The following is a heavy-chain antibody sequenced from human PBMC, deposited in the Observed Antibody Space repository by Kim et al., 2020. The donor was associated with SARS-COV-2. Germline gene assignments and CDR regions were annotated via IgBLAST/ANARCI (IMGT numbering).Heavy chain of an antibody. J-gene: IGHJ5*02. V-gene: IGHV3-7*03. D-gene: IGHD3-10*01. CDR3: ARDRRRFTMVRGVMRWFDP. CDR1: GFTFSSYW. CDR2: IKQDGSEK. Sequence: GGSLRLSCAASGFTFSSYWMSWVRQAPGKGLEWVANIKQDGSEKYYVDSVKGRFTISRDNANNSLYLQMNSLRAEDTAVYYCARDRRRFTMVRGVMRWFDPWGQGTLVTVSS.